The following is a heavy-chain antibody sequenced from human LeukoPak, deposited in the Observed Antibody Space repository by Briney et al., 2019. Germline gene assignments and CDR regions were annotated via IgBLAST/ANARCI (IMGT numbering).Heavy chain of an antibody. J-gene: IGHJ4*02. D-gene: IGHD4-23*01. V-gene: IGHV4-34*01. CDR1: GGSFSGYY. CDR2: ISHSGSA. CDR3: ASQYYGGNCGFDY. Sequence: SETLSLTCAVYGGSFSGYYWSWIRQPPGKGLEWIGEISHSGSANTNPSLKSRVTLSIDTRKNQYSLNLSSVTAADTAVYYCASQYYGGNCGFDYWGQGTLVTVSS.